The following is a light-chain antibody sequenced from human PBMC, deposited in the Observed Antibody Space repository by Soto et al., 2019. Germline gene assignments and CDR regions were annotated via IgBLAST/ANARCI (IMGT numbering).Light chain of an antibody. V-gene: IGKV1-27*01. CDR1: QGISNY. Sequence: DIQMTQSPSSLSASVGDRVTITSRASQGISNYLAWYQQKPGKVPKLLIYAASTLQSGVPSRISGIRSVTDFTLTISSLQPEDVATYYCQKYNSAPPPFGGGTKVEIK. CDR2: AAS. J-gene: IGKJ4*01. CDR3: QKYNSAPPP.